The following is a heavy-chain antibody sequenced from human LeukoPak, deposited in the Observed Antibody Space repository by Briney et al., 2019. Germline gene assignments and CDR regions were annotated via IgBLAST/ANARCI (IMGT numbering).Heavy chain of an antibody. D-gene: IGHD4-11*01. V-gene: IGHV4-34*01. CDR3: ASQDDYSPARYFDY. CDR1: GGSFSGYY. J-gene: IGHJ4*02. Sequence: NPSETLSLTCAVYGGSFSGYYWSWIRQPPGKGLEWIGEINHSGSTNYNPSLKSRVTISVDTSKNQFSLKLSSVTAADTAVYYCASQDDYSPARYFDYWGRGTLVTVSS. CDR2: INHSGST.